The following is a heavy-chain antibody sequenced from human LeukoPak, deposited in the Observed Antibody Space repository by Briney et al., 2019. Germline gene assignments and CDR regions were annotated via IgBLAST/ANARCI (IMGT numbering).Heavy chain of an antibody. CDR3: ARGSKVLVAATYD. V-gene: IGHV1-69*05. J-gene: IGHJ4*02. CDR1: GGTFSSYA. CDR2: IIPIFGTA. Sequence: ASVEVSCKASGGTFSSYAISWVRQAPGQGLEWMGGIIPIFGTANYAQKFQGRVTITTDESTSTAYMELSSLRSEDTAVYYCARGSKVLVAATYDWGQGTLVTVSS. D-gene: IGHD2-15*01.